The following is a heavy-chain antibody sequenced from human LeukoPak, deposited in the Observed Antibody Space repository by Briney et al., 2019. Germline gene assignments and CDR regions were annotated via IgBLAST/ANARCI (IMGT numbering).Heavy chain of an antibody. Sequence: PSQTLSPTCAISGDSVSSNSAAWNWIRQSPSRGLEWLGRTYYRSKWYNDYAVSVKSRITINPDTSKNQFSPQLNSVTPEDTAVYYCASTFHYYDSSGYLEVLDVWGQGTTVTVSS. V-gene: IGHV6-1*01. CDR3: ASTFHYYDSSGYLEVLDV. CDR2: TYYRSKWYN. CDR1: GDSVSSNSAA. D-gene: IGHD3-22*01. J-gene: IGHJ6*02.